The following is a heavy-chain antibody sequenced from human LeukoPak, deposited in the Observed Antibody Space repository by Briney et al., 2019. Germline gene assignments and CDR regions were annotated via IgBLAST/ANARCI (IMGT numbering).Heavy chain of an antibody. CDR3: AREPGYCSSTTCYMVYGMDV. J-gene: IGHJ6*02. CDR1: GFTFSSYS. Sequence: PGGSLRLSCAASGFTFSSYSMNWVRQAPGKGLERVSSISSSSSYIYYADSVKGRFTISRDNAKNSLYLQMNSLRDEDTAVYYCAREPGYCSSTTCYMVYGMDVWGQGTTVTVSS. CDR2: ISSSSSYI. D-gene: IGHD2-2*02. V-gene: IGHV3-21*01.